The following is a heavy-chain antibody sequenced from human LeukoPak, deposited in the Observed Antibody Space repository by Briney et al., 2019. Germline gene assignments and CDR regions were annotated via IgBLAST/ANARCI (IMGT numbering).Heavy chain of an antibody. D-gene: IGHD4-23*01. CDR1: GGSISGYY. V-gene: IGHV4-59*01. CDR3: ARDYGGNHDY. Sequence: SETLSLTCTVSGGSISGYYWSWIRQPPGKGLEWIGYIYYSGSTNYNPSLKSRVTISVDTSKNQFSLKLSSVTAADTAVYYCARDYGGNHDYWGQGTLVTVSS. J-gene: IGHJ4*02. CDR2: IYYSGST.